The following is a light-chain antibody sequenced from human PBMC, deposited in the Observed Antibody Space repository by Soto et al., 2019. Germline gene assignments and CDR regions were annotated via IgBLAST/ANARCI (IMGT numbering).Light chain of an antibody. CDR2: DVS. CDR1: SSDVGGYNY. V-gene: IGLV2-14*01. CDR3: SSYTSSSTLGV. Sequence: QSALTQPASVSGSPGQSITISCTGTSSDVGGYNYVSWYQQHPGKAPKLMLYDVSNRPTGVSNRFSGSKSGNTASLTISGLKAEDEDDYYCSSYTSSSTLGVFGGGTKLTVL. J-gene: IGLJ2*01.